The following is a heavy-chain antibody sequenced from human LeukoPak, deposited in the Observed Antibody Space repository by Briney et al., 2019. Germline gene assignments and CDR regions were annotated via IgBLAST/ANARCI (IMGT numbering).Heavy chain of an antibody. V-gene: IGHV4-34*01. CDR1: GGSFSGYY. D-gene: IGHD6-6*01. CDR3: ARGLGGAARRRSYFDY. J-gene: IGHJ4*02. Sequence: SETLSLTCAVYGGSFSGYYWSWIRQPPGKGLEWIGEINHSGSTNYNPSLKSRVTISVDTSKNQFSLKLSSVTAADTAVYYCARGLGGAARRRSYFDYWGQGTLVTVSS. CDR2: INHSGST.